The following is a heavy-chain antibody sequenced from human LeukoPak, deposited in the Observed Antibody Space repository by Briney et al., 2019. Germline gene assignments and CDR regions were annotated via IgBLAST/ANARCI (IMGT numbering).Heavy chain of an antibody. Sequence: GSLRLSCAASGFTFSDYYMSWIRQAPGKGLEWVSYISSSSSTIYYADSVKGRFTISRDNAKNSLYLHMNSLRAEDTAVFYCARDCSRASCYADYWGQGTQVTVSS. D-gene: IGHD2-2*01. J-gene: IGHJ4*02. CDR3: ARDCSRASCYADY. CDR2: ISSSSSTI. CDR1: GFTFSDYY. V-gene: IGHV3-11*04.